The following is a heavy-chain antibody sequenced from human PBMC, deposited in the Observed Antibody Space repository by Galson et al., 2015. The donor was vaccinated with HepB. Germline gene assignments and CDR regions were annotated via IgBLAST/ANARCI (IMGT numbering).Heavy chain of an antibody. CDR2: IIPIFGTA. CDR1: GGTFSSYA. CDR3: ARDSDMDV. Sequence: SVKVSCKASGGTFSSYAITWVRQAPGQGLEWMGGIIPIFGTANYAQKFQGRVTITADESTNTAYMELRSLRPDDTAVYFCARDSDMDVWGTGTTVIVSS. J-gene: IGHJ6*03. V-gene: IGHV1-69*13.